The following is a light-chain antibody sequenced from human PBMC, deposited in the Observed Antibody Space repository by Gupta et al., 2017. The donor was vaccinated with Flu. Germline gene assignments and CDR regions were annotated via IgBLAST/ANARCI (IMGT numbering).Light chain of an antibody. CDR1: QSISSR. CDR3: RQENSYPST. J-gene: IGKJ2*01. Sequence: PSPVSAAAGNRVTSTSLVSQSISSRFASYQQKPGRDPTVLIYNASTTERAVLPRLSGSGFSTEFTLTISSRQPADFATYYCRQENSYPSTFGEGTKMEIK. V-gene: IGKV1-5*03. CDR2: NAS.